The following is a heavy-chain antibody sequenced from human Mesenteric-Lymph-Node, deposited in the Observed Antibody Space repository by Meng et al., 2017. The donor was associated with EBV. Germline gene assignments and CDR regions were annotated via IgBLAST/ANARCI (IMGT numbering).Heavy chain of an antibody. D-gene: IGHD3-22*01. CDR1: GYTFTSYG. V-gene: IGHV1-18*01. CDR2: ISGYNGNR. J-gene: IGHJ4*02. CDR3: ARDGYYDSSDYEVVAY. Sequence: VCLVPSGAELRKPGAPVDASCKPVGYTFTSYGISWGRQAPGQGLEWMGWISGYNGNRNYAQKFQGRVTMTTDTSTNTAYMELRSLRSDDTAVYYCARDGYYDSSDYEVVAYWGQGTLVTVSS.